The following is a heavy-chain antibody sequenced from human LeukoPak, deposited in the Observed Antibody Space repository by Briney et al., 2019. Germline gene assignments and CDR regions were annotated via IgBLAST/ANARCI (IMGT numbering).Heavy chain of an antibody. Sequence: PGGSLRLSCAASGFTFSDHYMDWVRQAPGEGLEWVGRIRNKANRYSTEYAASVKGRFTMTRDDSEKLLYLQMNSLKTEDTAVYYCVRPYGSGGFYTYFDHWGQGTLVTVSS. CDR2: IRNKANRYST. V-gene: IGHV3-72*01. CDR1: GFTFSDHY. J-gene: IGHJ4*02. D-gene: IGHD3-10*01. CDR3: VRPYGSGGFYTYFDH.